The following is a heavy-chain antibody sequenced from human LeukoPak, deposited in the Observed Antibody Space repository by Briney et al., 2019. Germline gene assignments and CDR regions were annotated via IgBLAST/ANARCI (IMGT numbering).Heavy chain of an antibody. Sequence: GGSLRLSCAASGFTFSSYEMNWVRQAPGKGLEWVSYISSTSSTIYYADSVKGRFTISRDIAKNSVYLQMNSLRAEDTAVYYCAELGITMIGGVWGKGTTVTISS. D-gene: IGHD3-10*02. V-gene: IGHV3-48*03. CDR3: AELGITMIGGV. CDR2: ISSTSSTI. J-gene: IGHJ6*04. CDR1: GFTFSSYE.